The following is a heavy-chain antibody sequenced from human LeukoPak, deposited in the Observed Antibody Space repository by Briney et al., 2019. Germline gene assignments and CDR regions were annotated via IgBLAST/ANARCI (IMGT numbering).Heavy chain of an antibody. CDR1: GYTFTSYG. Sequence: GASVKVSCKASGYTFTSYGISWVRQAPGQGLEWMGWISAYNGNTNYAQKLQGRVTMTTDTSTSTAYMELRSLRSDDTAVYYCARADSSGHYREGYFQHWGQGTLVTVSS. CDR2: ISAYNGNT. CDR3: ARADSSGHYREGYFQH. V-gene: IGHV1-18*01. D-gene: IGHD3-22*01. J-gene: IGHJ1*01.